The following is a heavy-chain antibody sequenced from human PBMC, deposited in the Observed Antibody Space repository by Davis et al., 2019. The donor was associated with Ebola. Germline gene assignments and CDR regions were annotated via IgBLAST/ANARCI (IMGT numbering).Heavy chain of an antibody. CDR3: AREVWETTMVYFDY. V-gene: IGHV1-18*01. CDR1: GYTFTSYA. J-gene: IGHJ4*02. CDR2: ITVYNGNT. D-gene: IGHD5-18*01. Sequence: ASVKVSCKASGYTFTSYAMHWVRQAPGQRLEWMGWITVYNGNTVYAQKFQGRVTMTTDTSTSTAYMELRSLRSDDTAVYYCAREVWETTMVYFDYWGQGSLVTVSS.